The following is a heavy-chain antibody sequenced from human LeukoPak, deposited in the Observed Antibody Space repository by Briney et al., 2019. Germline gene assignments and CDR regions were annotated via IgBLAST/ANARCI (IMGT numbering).Heavy chain of an antibody. D-gene: IGHD3-22*01. Sequence: PGGSLRLSCAASGFTFSSYSMNWVRQAPGKGLEWVSSISSSRSYIYYADSVKGRFTISRDNAKNSLYLQMNSLRAEDTAVYYCARAYDSSGYWVGALAPHRPDDAFDIWGQGTMVTVSS. CDR1: GFTFSSYS. CDR3: ARAYDSSGYWVGALAPHRPDDAFDI. CDR2: ISSSRSYI. J-gene: IGHJ3*02. V-gene: IGHV3-21*01.